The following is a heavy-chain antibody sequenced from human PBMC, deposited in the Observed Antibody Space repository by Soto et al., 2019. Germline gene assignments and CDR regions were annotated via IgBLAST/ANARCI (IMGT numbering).Heavy chain of an antibody. CDR3: AGRTYSSAWYYFDY. D-gene: IGHD6-19*01. J-gene: IGHJ4*02. V-gene: IGHV3-23*01. Sequence: EVQLLESGGGLVQPGGSLRLSCAASGFTFTSHAMSWVRQAPGRGLEWVSTIGGGAGSTSYADSVKGRFTISRDDSKRTLYLQMNSLRAEDTAVYYCAGRTYSSAWYYFDYWGQGTLVTVSS. CDR2: IGGGAGST. CDR1: GFTFTSHA.